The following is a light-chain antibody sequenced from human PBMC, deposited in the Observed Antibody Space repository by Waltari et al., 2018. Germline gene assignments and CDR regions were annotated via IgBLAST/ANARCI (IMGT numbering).Light chain of an antibody. J-gene: IGKJ1*01. V-gene: IGKV3-20*01. Sequence: EIVLTQSPGTLSLSPGERGTLSCRASQSVSRFLAWYQQKPGQAPRLLIYCAYTRATGIPDRFSGSGSGTDFSLTISRLEPEDFAVYYCQKYDRLPATFGQGTKVEIK. CDR2: CAY. CDR3: QKYDRLPAT. CDR1: QSVSRF.